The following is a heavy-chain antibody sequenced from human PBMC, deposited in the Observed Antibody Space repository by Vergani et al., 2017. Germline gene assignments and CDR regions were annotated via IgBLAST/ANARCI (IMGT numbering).Heavy chain of an antibody. CDR3: ARGDYCGAGSYYKFLDYDDGMDV. D-gene: IGHD3-10*01. CDR1: GYTFTGYY. V-gene: IGHV1-2*02. Sequence: QVQLVQSGAEVKKPGASVKVSCKASGYTFTGYYMHWVRQAPGQGLEWMGWINPNSGGTNYAQKFQGRVTMTRDTSISTAYMELSRLRSDDTAVYYCARGDYCGAGSYYKFLDYDDGMDVWGQGTTVTVSS. J-gene: IGHJ6*02. CDR2: INPNSGGT.